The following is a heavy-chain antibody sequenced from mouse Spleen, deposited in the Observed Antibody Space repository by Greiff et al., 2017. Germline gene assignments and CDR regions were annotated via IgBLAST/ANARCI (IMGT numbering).Heavy chain of an antibody. CDR2: IHPNSGST. Sequence: VQLQQPGAELVKPGASVKLSCKASGYTFTSYWMHWVKQRPGQGLEWIGMIHPNSGSTNYNEKFKSKATLTVDKSSSTAYMQLSSLTSEDSAVYYCARVTTVDAMDYWGQGTSVTVSS. J-gene: IGHJ4*01. V-gene: IGHV1-64*01. D-gene: IGHD1-1*01. CDR3: ARVTTVDAMDY. CDR1: GYTFTSYW.